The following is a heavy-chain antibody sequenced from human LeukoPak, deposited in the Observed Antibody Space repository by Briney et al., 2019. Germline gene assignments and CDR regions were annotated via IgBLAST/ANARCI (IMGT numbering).Heavy chain of an antibody. V-gene: IGHV3-23*01. J-gene: IGHJ4*02. CDR3: AKCAWFGDAPGGDF. Sequence: GGSLRLSCAASAFTVISNYMSWVRQAPGKGLEWVSAISGSGDTTFYADSVTGRFTISRDNSKNTLYLQMDILRAEDTALYYCAKCAWFGDAPGGDFWGQGILVTVSS. D-gene: IGHD3-10*01. CDR1: AFTVISNY. CDR2: ISGSGDTT.